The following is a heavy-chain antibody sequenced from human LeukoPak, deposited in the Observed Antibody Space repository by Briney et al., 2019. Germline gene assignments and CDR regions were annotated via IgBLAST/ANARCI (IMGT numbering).Heavy chain of an antibody. J-gene: IGHJ5*02. CDR1: GFTFSTYW. CDR2: LSPDGSSS. CDR3: ARGNGYISGRVDYNWFDP. D-gene: IGHD5-18*01. V-gene: IGHV3-74*01. Sequence: GGSPRLSCAASGFTFSTYWMHWVRQAPGKGLVWVSRLSPDGSSSIYADSVKGRFTVSRDNSRNTLYLQMNSLKAEDTAVYFCARGNGYISGRVDYNWFDPWGQGTLVTVSS.